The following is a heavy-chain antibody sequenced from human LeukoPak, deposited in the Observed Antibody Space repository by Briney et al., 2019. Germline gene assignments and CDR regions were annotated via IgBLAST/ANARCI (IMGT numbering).Heavy chain of an antibody. CDR2: IYYSGST. V-gene: IGHV4-31*03. D-gene: IGHD1-7*01. J-gene: IGHJ4*02. CDR1: GGSISSGGYY. Sequence: SETLSLTCTVSGGSISSGGYYWSWIRQHPGKGLEWIGYIYYSGSTYYNPSLKSRVTISVDTSKNQFSLKLSSVTAADTAVYYCARSKTGTSESFDYWGQGTLVTVSS. CDR3: ARSKTGTSESFDY.